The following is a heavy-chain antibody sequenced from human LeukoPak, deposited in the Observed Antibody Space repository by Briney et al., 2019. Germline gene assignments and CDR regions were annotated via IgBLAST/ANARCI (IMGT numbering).Heavy chain of an antibody. Sequence: GGPLRLSCAASGFTFSSYWMSWVRQAPGKGLEWVANIKQDGSEKYYVDSVKGRFTISRDNAKNSLYLQMNSLRAEDTAVYYCASAAGKIGGWFDPWGQGTLVTVSS. CDR2: IKQDGSEK. D-gene: IGHD6-13*01. V-gene: IGHV3-7*03. CDR1: GFTFSSYW. J-gene: IGHJ5*02. CDR3: ASAAGKIGGWFDP.